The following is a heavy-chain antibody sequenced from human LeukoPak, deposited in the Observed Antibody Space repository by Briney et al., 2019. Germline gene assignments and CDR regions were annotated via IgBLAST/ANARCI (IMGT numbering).Heavy chain of an antibody. J-gene: IGHJ4*02. V-gene: IGHV3-66*01. CDR1: GFTVSTNY. CDR2: IYSGGST. CDR3: ARASIAAAGYYFDY. Sequence: GGSLRLSCAASGFTVSTNYMSWVRQAPGKGLEWVSVIYSGGSTYYADSVKGRFAISRDNTNDTLYLKMNSLRAEDTAVYYCARASIAAAGYYFDYWGQGTLVTVSS. D-gene: IGHD6-13*01.